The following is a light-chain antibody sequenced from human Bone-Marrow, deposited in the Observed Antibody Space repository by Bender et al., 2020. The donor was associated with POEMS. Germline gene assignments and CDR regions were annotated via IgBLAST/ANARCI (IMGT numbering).Light chain of an antibody. V-gene: IGLV1-44*01. CDR3: AAWEDSLNGWV. CDR2: INN. J-gene: IGLJ3*02. CDR1: SSNIGSNY. Sequence: QSVLTQPPSASGTPGQRVTISCSGSSSNIGSNYVYWYQQFPGAAPKVLIYINNQRPSGVPDRFSGSKSGTSASLAISGLQSEDEADDYCAAWEDSLNGWVFGGGTKLTVL.